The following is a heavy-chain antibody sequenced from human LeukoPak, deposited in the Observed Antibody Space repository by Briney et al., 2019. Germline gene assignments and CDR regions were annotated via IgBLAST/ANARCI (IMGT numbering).Heavy chain of an antibody. J-gene: IGHJ4*02. CDR2: IYYSGST. CDR3: ARGERRFGYYYDSSGYCLDY. CDR1: GGSISTSSYY. V-gene: IGHV4-39*07. Sequence: SETLSLTCTVSGGSISTSSYYWGWIRQPPGKGLEWIGSIYYSGSTYYNPSLKSRVTISVDTSKNQFSLKLSSVTAEDTAVYYCARGERRFGYYYDSSGYCLDYWGQGTLVTVSS. D-gene: IGHD3-22*01.